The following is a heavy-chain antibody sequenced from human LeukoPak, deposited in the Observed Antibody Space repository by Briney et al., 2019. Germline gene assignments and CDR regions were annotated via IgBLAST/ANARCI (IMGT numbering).Heavy chain of an antibody. CDR1: GYTFTSYD. V-gene: IGHV1-8*01. CDR2: MNPNSGNT. D-gene: IGHD6-6*01. CDR3: ASSTSIAAHALDY. J-gene: IGHJ4*02. Sequence: GASVKVSCKASGYTFTSYDINWVRQATGQGLEWMGWMNPNSGNTGYAQKFQGRVTMTRNTSISTAYMELSSLRSEDTAVYYCASSTSIAAHALDYWGQGTLVTVSS.